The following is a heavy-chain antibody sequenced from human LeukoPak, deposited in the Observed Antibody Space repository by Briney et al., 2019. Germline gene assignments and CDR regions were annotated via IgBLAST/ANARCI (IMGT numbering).Heavy chain of an antibody. D-gene: IGHD6-13*01. J-gene: IGHJ6*03. CDR2: INPNSGGA. V-gene: IGHV1-2*02. CDR1: GYTFTGYY. Sequence: GASVKVSCKASGYTFTGYYMHWGRQAPGQGLEWMGWINPNSGGAKYAQNFQGRVIMTTDTSISTAYMEPSSLRSDDTAVYYCARSSPPTYYNFYYYMDVWGKGSTVTVSS. CDR3: ARSSPPTYYNFYYYMDV.